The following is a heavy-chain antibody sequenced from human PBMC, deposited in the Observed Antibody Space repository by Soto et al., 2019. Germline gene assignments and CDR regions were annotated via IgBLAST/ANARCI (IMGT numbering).Heavy chain of an antibody. CDR3: ARGRITMVRGVTVNYYGMDV. V-gene: IGHV3-21*01. CDR2: ISSSGIYI. J-gene: IGHJ6*02. D-gene: IGHD3-10*01. Sequence: EVRLVESGGGLVKPGGSLRLSCAASGFTFNTYSMNWVRQAPGKGLEWVSSISSSGIYIYYGDSVDGRFITSRDNAKNSLYLQMDSLRVEDTAVYYCARGRITMVRGVTVNYYGMDVWGQGTTVTVSS. CDR1: GFTFNTYS.